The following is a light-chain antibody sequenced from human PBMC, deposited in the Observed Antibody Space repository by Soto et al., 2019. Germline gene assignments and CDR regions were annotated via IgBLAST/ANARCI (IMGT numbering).Light chain of an antibody. CDR3: QQRSNWPPLFT. Sequence: EIVLTQSPAALSLSPGERATLSCRASQSVSSYLAWYQQKPGQAPRLLIYDASNRATGIPARFRGSGSGTDFTLTISSLAPEDFAVYYCQQRSNWPPLFTFGPGTKVDIK. V-gene: IGKV3-11*01. J-gene: IGKJ3*01. CDR2: DAS. CDR1: QSVSSY.